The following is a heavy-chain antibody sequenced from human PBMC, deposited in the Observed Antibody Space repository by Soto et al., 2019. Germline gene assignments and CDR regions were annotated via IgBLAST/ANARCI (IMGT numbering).Heavy chain of an antibody. V-gene: IGHV4-59*11. CDR2: TYFRGSA. CDR1: GVSITSHY. J-gene: IGHJ5*02. Sequence: PSETLSLTCDVSGVSITSHYWNWIRQSPGMGLEWIGSTYFRGSASYNPSLKSRVTISLDTSKDQLSLTLSAVTAADSAVYYCARDLRSRGWFDPWGPRILVTVSS. CDR3: ARDLRSRGWFDP.